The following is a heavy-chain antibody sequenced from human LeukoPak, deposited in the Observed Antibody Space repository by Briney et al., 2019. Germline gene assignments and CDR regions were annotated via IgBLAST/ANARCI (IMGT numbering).Heavy chain of an antibody. V-gene: IGHV1-69*05. J-gene: IGHJ4*02. CDR1: GGTFSSYA. Sequence: SVKVSCKASGGTFSSYAISWVRQAPGQGLEWMGGIIPIFGTANYAQKFQGRVTITTDESTTTAYMELSSLRSEDTAVYYCARQVGSGSPIDYWGQGTLVTVPS. D-gene: IGHD3-10*01. CDR3: ARQVGSGSPIDY. CDR2: IIPIFGTA.